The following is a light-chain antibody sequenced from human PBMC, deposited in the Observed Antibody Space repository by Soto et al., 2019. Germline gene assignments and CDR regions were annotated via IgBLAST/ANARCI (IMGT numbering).Light chain of an antibody. CDR2: EIN. J-gene: IGLJ1*01. Sequence: QSVLSQPPSAAGSPGQSVTISCTGTNSDVGGYKYVSWYQQHPGKAPKIMIYEINKRSSGVPDRFWGSKSGNTASLTISGLKAEDDTEYYCCSYAGSYYVFGTGTKVSVL. V-gene: IGLV2-8*01. CDR1: NSDVGGYKY. CDR3: CSYAGSYYV.